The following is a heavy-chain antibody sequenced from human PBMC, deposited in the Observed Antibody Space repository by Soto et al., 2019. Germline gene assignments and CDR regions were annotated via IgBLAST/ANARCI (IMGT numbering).Heavy chain of an antibody. CDR3: ARGIAARPVSSFDY. Sequence: SETLSLTCTVSGGSISSYYWSWIRQPPGKGLEWIGYIYYSGSTNYNPSLKSRVTISVDTSKNQFSLKLSSVTAADTAMYYCARGIAARPVSSFDYWGQGTLVTVSS. V-gene: IGHV4-59*01. CDR2: IYYSGST. J-gene: IGHJ4*02. CDR1: GGSISSYY. D-gene: IGHD6-6*01.